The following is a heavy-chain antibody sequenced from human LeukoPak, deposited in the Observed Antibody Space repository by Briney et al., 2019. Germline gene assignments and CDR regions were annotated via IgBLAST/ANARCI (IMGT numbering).Heavy chain of an antibody. CDR1: GFTFSSYG. Sequence: GGSLRLSCAASGFTFSSYGMHWVRQAPGKGLEWVAVISYDGSDKYYADSVKGRFTISRDNSKNTLYLQMNSLRAEDTAVYYCARAFITMVRGVITPFDYWGQGTLVTVSS. V-gene: IGHV3-30*03. J-gene: IGHJ4*02. D-gene: IGHD3-10*01. CDR2: ISYDGSDK. CDR3: ARAFITMVRGVITPFDY.